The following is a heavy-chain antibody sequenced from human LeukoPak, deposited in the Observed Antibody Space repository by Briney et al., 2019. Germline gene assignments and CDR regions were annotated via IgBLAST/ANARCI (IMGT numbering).Heavy chain of an antibody. J-gene: IGHJ5*02. V-gene: IGHV3-48*02. D-gene: IGHD1-26*01. CDR3: VTGGATTS. Sequence: GGSLRLSCAASGFTFSSYSMNWVRQAPGKGLEWVSYISSSSTIYYADSVKGRFTISRDNAKNSLYLQMNSLRDEGTAVYYCVTGGATTSWGQGTLVTVSS. CDR1: GFTFSSYS. CDR2: ISSSSTI.